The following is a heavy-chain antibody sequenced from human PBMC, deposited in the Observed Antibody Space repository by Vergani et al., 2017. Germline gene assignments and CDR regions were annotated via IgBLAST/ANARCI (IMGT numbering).Heavy chain of an antibody. V-gene: IGHV4-34*01. J-gene: IGHJ4*02. CDR1: GGSFSGYY. Sequence: QVQLQQWGAGLLKPSETLSLTCAVYGGSFSGYYWSWIRQPPGKGLEWIGEINHSGSTNYNPSLKSRVTISVDRSKNQFSLRLSSVTAADTAVYYCARNYCTNGVCYPYFDYWGQGTLVTVSS. CDR2: INHSGST. D-gene: IGHD2-8*01. CDR3: ARNYCTNGVCYPYFDY.